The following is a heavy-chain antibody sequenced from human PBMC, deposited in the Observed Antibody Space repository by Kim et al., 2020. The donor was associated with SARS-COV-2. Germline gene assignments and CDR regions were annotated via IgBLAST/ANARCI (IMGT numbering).Heavy chain of an antibody. V-gene: IGHV3-30-3*01. CDR1: VFTFRNYA. CDR2: ISYDGTNK. D-gene: IGHD6-19*01. CDR3: ATDLAQWLASRYFYGMDV. Sequence: GGTLSLSCAASVFTFRNYALHWVRQAPCKGPEWVSVISYDGTNKYYAASVRGRFTISQDNSKDTHYLHMNSLRIDDTGLYSCATDLAQWLASRYFYGMDVWGQGPTVTGSS. J-gene: IGHJ6*02.